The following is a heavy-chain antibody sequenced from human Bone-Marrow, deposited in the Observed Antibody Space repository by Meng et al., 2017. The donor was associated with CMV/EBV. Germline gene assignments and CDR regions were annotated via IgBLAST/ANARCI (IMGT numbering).Heavy chain of an antibody. D-gene: IGHD6-6*01. V-gene: IGHV4-59*01. CDR2: IYYSGST. CDR3: ARAGSSSYDYDY. CDR1: GGSISSYY. Sequence: SETLSLTCTVSGGSISSYYWSWIRQPPGKGLEWIGYIYYSGSTNYNPSLKSRVTISVDTSKNQFSLKLSSVTAADTAVYYCARAGSSSYDYDYWGQGTLVTVSS. J-gene: IGHJ4*02.